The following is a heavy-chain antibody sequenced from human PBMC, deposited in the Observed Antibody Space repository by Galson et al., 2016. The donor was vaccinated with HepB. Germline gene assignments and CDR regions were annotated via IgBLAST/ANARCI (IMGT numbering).Heavy chain of an antibody. CDR2: IYYNEFA. CDR3: ARDNAGTVYPMDV. CDR1: GGSINSGDYF. Sequence: TLSLTCSVSGGSINSGDYFWSWVRQHPGKGLEWLGYIYYNEFAYYNPSLKSRITISFDTSRTLFSLNLTSVTAADTAVYYCARDNAGTVYPMDVWGKGTAVTVSS. D-gene: IGHD3-10*01. J-gene: IGHJ6*04. V-gene: IGHV4-31*03.